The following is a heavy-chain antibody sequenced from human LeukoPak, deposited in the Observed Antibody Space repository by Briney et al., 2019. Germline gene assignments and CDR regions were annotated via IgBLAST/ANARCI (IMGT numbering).Heavy chain of an antibody. V-gene: IGHV3-23*01. CDR1: GFSFSNYA. Sequence: GGSLRLSCAASGFSFSNYAMSWVRQAPGKGLEWVSGISNSGGTTYYADPVKGRFTVSRDNGKNTLSLQMNSLRAEDTAIYYCAKRLSATDDWGQGTLVTVSS. J-gene: IGHJ4*02. D-gene: IGHD5-12*01. CDR2: ISNSGGTT. CDR3: AKRLSATDD.